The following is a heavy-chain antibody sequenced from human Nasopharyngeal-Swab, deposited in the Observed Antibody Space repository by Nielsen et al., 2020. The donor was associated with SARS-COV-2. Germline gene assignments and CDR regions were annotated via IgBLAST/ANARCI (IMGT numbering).Heavy chain of an antibody. Sequence: GESLKISWAASGFTFSSDDMHGGRQATGKGLEWVSAIGTAGDTYYPGSVKGRFTISRENAKNSLYLQMNSLRAGDTAVYYCAREGELGGSWYFDLWGRGTLVTVSS. CDR1: GFTFSSDD. J-gene: IGHJ2*01. CDR2: IGTAGDT. V-gene: IGHV3-13*01. CDR3: AREGELGGSWYFDL. D-gene: IGHD1-26*01.